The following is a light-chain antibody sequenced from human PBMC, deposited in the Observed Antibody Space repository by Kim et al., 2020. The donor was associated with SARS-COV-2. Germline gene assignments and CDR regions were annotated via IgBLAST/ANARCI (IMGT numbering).Light chain of an antibody. CDR3: QAWDSSTASVV. V-gene: IGLV3-1*01. Sequence: SYELTQPPSVSVSPGQTANITCSGDKLGDQYACWYQQKPGQSPVLVIYQDKKRPSGIPERISGSNSGNTATLTISGTQATDEADYYCQAWDSSTASVVFGGGTKLTVL. CDR2: QDK. CDR1: KLGDQY. J-gene: IGLJ2*01.